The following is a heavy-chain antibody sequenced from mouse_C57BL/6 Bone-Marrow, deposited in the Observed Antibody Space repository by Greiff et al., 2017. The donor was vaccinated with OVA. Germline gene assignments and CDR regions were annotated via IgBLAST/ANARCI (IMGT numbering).Heavy chain of an antibody. J-gene: IGHJ1*03. CDR1: GFTFSSYA. D-gene: IGHD1-1*01. Sequence: EVKLMESGGGLVKPGGSLKLSCAASGFTFSSYAMSWVRQTPEKRLEWVATISDGGSYTYYPDNVQGRFTISRDNAKNNLFLQMRHLKSKSTAVFYCAREGIYYSSHWNFDVGGTGTTVTVSS. CDR2: ISDGGSYT. V-gene: IGHV5-4*01. CDR3: AREGIYYSSHWNFDV.